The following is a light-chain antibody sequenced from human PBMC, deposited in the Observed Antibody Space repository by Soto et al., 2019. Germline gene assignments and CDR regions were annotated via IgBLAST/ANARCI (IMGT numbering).Light chain of an antibody. Sequence: DIQMTQSPSSLSASVGARVTITCRAGQNIGNYLNWYQHKPGKPPQLLIYDSSSLHTGVPSRFSGSGSGTEFTLTVSSLQPEDVATYYCQQSYTVPTFGQGTKLEIK. CDR3: QQSYTVPT. CDR1: QNIGNY. CDR2: DSS. J-gene: IGKJ2*01. V-gene: IGKV1-39*01.